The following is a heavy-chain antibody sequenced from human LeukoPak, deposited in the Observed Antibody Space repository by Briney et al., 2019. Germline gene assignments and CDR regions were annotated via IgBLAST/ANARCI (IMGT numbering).Heavy chain of an antibody. D-gene: IGHD3-22*01. Sequence: PGGSLRLSCAASGFTFSSYAMSWVRQAPGKGLEWVSAISGSGGSTYYADSVKGRFTISRDNSKNTLYLQMNSLRAEDTAVYYCAKDGNYYYESSGYHSYFDYWGQGTLVTVSS. CDR2: ISGSGGST. CDR1: GFTFSSYA. V-gene: IGHV3-23*01. J-gene: IGHJ4*02. CDR3: AKDGNYYYESSGYHSYFDY.